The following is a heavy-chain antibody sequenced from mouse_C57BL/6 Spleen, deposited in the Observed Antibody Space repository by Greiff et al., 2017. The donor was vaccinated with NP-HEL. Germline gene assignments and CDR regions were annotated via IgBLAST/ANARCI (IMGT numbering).Heavy chain of an antibody. CDR3: AKTPYGSSPYYAMDY. V-gene: IGHV2-5*01. D-gene: IGHD1-1*01. CDR2: IWRGGST. CDR1: GFSLNSYG. Sequence: VKLVESGPGLVQPSQSLSITCTVSGFSLNSYGVHWVRQSPGKGLEWLGVIWRGGSTDYNAAFMSRLSITKDNSKSQVFFKMNSLQADDTAIYYCAKTPYGSSPYYAMDYWGQGASVTVSS. J-gene: IGHJ4*01.